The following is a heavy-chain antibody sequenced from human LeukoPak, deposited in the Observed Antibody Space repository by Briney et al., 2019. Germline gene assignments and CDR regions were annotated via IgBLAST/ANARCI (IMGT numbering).Heavy chain of an antibody. Sequence: GGSLRLSCTASGFTFSNFWMGWVRQAPGKGLEWVANIKQDETEKFYLGSVKGRFTISRDNAKNSLYLQMNSLRAEDTAVYYCARGPYGDYVDALDYWGQGTLVTVSS. D-gene: IGHD4-17*01. V-gene: IGHV3-7*01. CDR2: IKQDETEK. CDR3: ARGPYGDYVDALDY. J-gene: IGHJ4*02. CDR1: GFTFSNFW.